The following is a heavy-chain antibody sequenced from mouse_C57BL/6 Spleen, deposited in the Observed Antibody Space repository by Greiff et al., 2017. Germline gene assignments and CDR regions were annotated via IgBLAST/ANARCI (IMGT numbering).Heavy chain of an antibody. D-gene: IGHD1-1*01. Sequence: QVQLQQPGAELVKPGASVKLSCKASGYTFTSYWMHWVKQRPGQGLEWIGMIHPNSGSTNYNEKFKSKATLTVDKSSSTAYMQLSSLTSEDSAVYDGAREHDGPAGFAYWGQGTLVTVSA. J-gene: IGHJ3*01. CDR3: AREHDGPAGFAY. CDR1: GYTFTSYW. CDR2: IHPNSGST. V-gene: IGHV1-64*01.